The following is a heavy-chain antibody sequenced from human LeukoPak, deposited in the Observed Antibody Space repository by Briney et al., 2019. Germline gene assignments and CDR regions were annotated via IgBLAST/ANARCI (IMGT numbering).Heavy chain of an antibody. J-gene: IGHJ4*02. V-gene: IGHV4-59*01. CDR3: ARDRSGYYWFDY. Sequence: SETLSLTCTVSGGSISSYYWNWIRQPPGKGLEWIGYIYYSGSTNYNPSLKSRVTISVDTSKNQFSLKLSSMTAADTAVYYCARDRSGYYWFDYWGQGTLVTVSS. CDR2: IYYSGST. D-gene: IGHD3-22*01. CDR1: GGSISSYY.